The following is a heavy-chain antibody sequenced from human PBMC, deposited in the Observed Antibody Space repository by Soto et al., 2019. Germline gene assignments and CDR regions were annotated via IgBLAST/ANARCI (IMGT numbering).Heavy chain of an antibody. J-gene: IGHJ4*02. CDR1: GGSISSGGYY. D-gene: IGHD6-25*01. CDR2: IYYSGST. V-gene: IGHV4-31*03. CDR3: ARTRSRRRLQSTLRGYYFDY. Sequence: QVQLQESGPGLVKPSQTLSLTCTVSGGSISSGGYYWSWIRQHPGKGLEWIGYIYYSGSTYYNPSLKSRVTISVDTSKNQFSLKLSSVTAADTAVYYCARTRSRRRLQSTLRGYYFDYWGQGTLVTVSS.